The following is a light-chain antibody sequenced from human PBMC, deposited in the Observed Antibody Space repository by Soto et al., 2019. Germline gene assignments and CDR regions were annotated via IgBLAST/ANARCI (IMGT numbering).Light chain of an antibody. CDR2: WAS. Sequence: DIVMTQSPDSLAVSLGETATINCKSSQSVLFRSSNNNHLAWYQQKPRQAPKLLIYWASTRESGVPDRFSGSGCWTDFTLTISSLQAEDVAVYYCQQYYSIPWSFGQGTRVEIK. J-gene: IGKJ1*01. V-gene: IGKV4-1*01. CDR3: QQYYSIPWS. CDR1: QSVLFRSSNNNH.